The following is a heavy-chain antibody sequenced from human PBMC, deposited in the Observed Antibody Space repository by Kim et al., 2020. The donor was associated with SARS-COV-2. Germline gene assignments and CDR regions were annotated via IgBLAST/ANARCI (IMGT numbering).Heavy chain of an antibody. V-gene: IGHV3-11*06. J-gene: IGHJ4*02. Sequence: SVKGRFTISRDNAKSTLYLQMDSLKADDTAVYYCLSESYFYATIGYFFDYWGQGTLVTVSS. D-gene: IGHD3-22*01. CDR3: LSESYFYATIGYFFDY.